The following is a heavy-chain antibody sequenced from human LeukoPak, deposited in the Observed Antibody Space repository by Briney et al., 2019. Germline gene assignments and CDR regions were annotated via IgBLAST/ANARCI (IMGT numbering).Heavy chain of an antibody. J-gene: IGHJ4*02. D-gene: IGHD6-19*01. V-gene: IGHV5-51*01. Sequence: GESLKISCKGSGYSFTSYWIGWVRQMPGKGLEWMGIIYPGDSDTRYSPSFQGQVTISAGKSFSTAYLQWSSLKASDSAMYYCARHSQAVAGLFDYWGLGALVTVSS. CDR1: GYSFTSYW. CDR3: ARHSQAVAGLFDY. CDR2: IYPGDSDT.